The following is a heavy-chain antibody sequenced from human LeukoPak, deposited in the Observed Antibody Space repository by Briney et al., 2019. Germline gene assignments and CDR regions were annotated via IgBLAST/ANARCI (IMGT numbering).Heavy chain of an antibody. CDR3: ARQREYSSPDDY. CDR2: IYYSVST. Sequence: SEPLCLTGTVLGGSISSSSYYWGSSCQPPGRGLGWIGSIYYSVSTYYNPSLNSRVTISVDTSKNQSSLELSSVTAAAPAVSYRARQREYSSPDDYWGQGTLVTVSS. CDR1: GGSISSSSYY. V-gene: IGHV4-39*01. D-gene: IGHD4-11*01. J-gene: IGHJ4*02.